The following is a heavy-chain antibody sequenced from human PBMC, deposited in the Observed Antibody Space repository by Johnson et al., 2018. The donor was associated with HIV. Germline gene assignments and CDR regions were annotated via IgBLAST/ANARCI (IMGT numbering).Heavy chain of an antibody. V-gene: IGHV3-30*03. J-gene: IGHJ3*02. CDR2: ISYDGSNK. Sequence: QVQLVESGGGLVKPGGSLRLSCAASGFTFSDYYMSWIRQAPGKGLEWVAVISYDGSNKYYADSVKGRFTISRDNSKNTLYLQMNSLRAEDTAVYYCASSAPGLLPNDAFDIWGHGTMVTVSS. CDR1: GFTFSDYY. CDR3: ASSAPGLLPNDAFDI. D-gene: IGHD2-15*01.